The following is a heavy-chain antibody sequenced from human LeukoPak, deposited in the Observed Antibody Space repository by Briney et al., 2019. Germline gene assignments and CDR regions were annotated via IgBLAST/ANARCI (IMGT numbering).Heavy chain of an antibody. Sequence: SLRLSCAASGFTFDDYAMHWVRQAPGKGLEWVSGISWNSGSIGYADSVKGRFTISRDNAKNSLYLQMNSLRAEDTALYYCAKDYYDIVTEPRCYFDYWGQGTLVTVSS. CDR3: AKDYYDIVTEPRCYFDY. CDR1: GFTFDDYA. J-gene: IGHJ4*02. D-gene: IGHD3-9*01. V-gene: IGHV3-9*01. CDR2: ISWNSGSI.